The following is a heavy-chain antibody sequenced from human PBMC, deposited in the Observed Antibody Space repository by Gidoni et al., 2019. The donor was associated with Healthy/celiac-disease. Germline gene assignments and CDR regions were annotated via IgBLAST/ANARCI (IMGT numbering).Heavy chain of an antibody. CDR3: ARVKTHLHIRGIAAAGKINRNFDY. J-gene: IGHJ4*02. D-gene: IGHD6-13*01. V-gene: IGHV4-34*01. Sequence: QVQLQQWGAGLLKPSETLSLTCAVYGGSFSGYYWSWIRQPPGKGLEWIGEINHSGSTNYNPSLKSRVTISVDTSKNQFSLKLSSVTAADTAVYYWARVKTHLHIRGIAAAGKINRNFDYWGQGTLVTVSS. CDR2: INHSGST. CDR1: GGSFSGYY.